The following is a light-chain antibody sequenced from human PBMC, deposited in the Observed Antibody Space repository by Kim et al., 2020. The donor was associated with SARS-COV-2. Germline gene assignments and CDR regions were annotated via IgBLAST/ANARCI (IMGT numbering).Light chain of an antibody. CDR3: RQYDRLFT. Sequence: DMQMTQSPSSLSASVGDRVTITCQASQDINNYLNWYQQKPGKAPNLLIYDASNLQTGVPSRFSGNRSGTHFSFTISSLQPDDAATYYCRQYDRLFTFGGGTKVDIK. CDR1: QDINNY. CDR2: DAS. J-gene: IGKJ4*01. V-gene: IGKV1-33*01.